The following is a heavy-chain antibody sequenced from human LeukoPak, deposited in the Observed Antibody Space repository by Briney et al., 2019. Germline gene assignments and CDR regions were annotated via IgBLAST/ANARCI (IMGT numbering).Heavy chain of an antibody. CDR2: ISAYNGNT. J-gene: IGHJ4*02. Sequence: ASVKVSCKASGYTFTSYGISWVRQAPGQGLEWMGWISAYNGNTNYVQKLQGRVTMTTDTSTSTAYMELRSLRSDDTAVYYCARDPTYDYYGSGSYDYWGQGTLVTVSS. CDR1: GYTFTSYG. D-gene: IGHD3-10*01. V-gene: IGHV1-18*01. CDR3: ARDPTYDYYGSGSYDY.